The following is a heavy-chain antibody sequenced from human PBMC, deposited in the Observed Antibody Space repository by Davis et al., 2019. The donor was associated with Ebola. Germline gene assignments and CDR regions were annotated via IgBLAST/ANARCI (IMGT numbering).Heavy chain of an antibody. CDR2: INAGKGNT. D-gene: IGHD2-2*01. CDR3: ARVENPGYCSSTSCSMRRWFDP. V-gene: IGHV1-3*01. Sequence: ASVKVSCKASGYTFTDYVIHWVRQAPGQRLEWMGWINAGKGNTKYSQRFQGRVTINRDTSTSTVYMQVSSLRSEDTAVYYCARVENPGYCSSTSCSMRRWFDPWGQGTLVTVSS. CDR1: GYTFTDYV. J-gene: IGHJ5*02.